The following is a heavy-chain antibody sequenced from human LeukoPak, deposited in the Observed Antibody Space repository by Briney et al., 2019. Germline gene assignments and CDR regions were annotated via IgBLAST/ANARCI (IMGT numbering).Heavy chain of an antibody. CDR2: INHSGST. Sequence: NPSETLSLTCAVYGGSFSGYYWSWIRQPPGKGLEWIGEINHSGSTNYNPSLKSRVTISVDTSKNQFSLKLSSVTAADTAVYYCARINSSLRLFDPWGQGTLVTVSS. V-gene: IGHV4-34*01. CDR1: GGSFSGYY. CDR3: ARINSSLRLFDP. J-gene: IGHJ5*02. D-gene: IGHD5-12*01.